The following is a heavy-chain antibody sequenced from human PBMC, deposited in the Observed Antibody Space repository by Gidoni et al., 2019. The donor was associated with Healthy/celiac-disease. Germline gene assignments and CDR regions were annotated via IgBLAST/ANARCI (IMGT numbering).Heavy chain of an antibody. CDR2: ISYDGSNK. J-gene: IGHJ3*01. CDR3: AKGSLPSITNTIWFGELLIAF. CDR1: GFTFSSYG. D-gene: IGHD3-10*01. V-gene: IGHV3-30*18. Sequence: QPGRSLRLSCAASGFTFSSYGMHWVRQAPGKGLEWVAVISYDGSNKYYADSVKGRFTISRDNSKNTLYLQMNSLRAEDTAVYYCAKGSLPSITNTIWFGELLIAF.